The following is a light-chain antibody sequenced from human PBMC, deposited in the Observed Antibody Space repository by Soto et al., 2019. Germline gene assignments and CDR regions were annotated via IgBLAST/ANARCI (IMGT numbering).Light chain of an antibody. Sequence: EIVLTQSPGTLSLSPGERATISCRASQSVNNEYLAWYQQKVGQPPRLLIYGATKRARGIPARFGGSWSGTDFTLTVSRLEPEDFAVYHCQQYGSAPWTFGQGTKVE. V-gene: IGKV3-20*01. CDR1: QSVNNEY. J-gene: IGKJ1*01. CDR2: GAT. CDR3: QQYGSAPWT.